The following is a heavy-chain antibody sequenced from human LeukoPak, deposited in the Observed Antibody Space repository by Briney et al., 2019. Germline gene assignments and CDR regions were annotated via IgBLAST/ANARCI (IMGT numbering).Heavy chain of an antibody. CDR2: MNPNSGNT. Sequence: ASVKVSCKASGYTFTSYDINWVRQATGQGPEWMGWMNPNSGNTGYAQKFQGRVTITRNTSISTAYMELSSLRSEDTAVYYCARVYSSSSGAVDPWGQGTLVTVSS. D-gene: IGHD6-6*01. CDR3: ARVYSSSSGAVDP. J-gene: IGHJ5*02. V-gene: IGHV1-8*03. CDR1: GYTFTSYD.